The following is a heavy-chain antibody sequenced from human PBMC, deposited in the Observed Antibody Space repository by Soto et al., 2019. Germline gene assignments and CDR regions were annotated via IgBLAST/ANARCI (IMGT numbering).Heavy chain of an antibody. CDR3: ARDTHDYDFWSGQHYGMDV. V-gene: IGHV3-21*01. CDR1: GFTFSSYS. J-gene: IGHJ6*02. CDR2: ISSSSSYI. D-gene: IGHD3-3*01. Sequence: PGGSLRLSCAASGFTFSSYSMNWVRQAPGKGLEWVSSISSSSSYIYYADSVKVRFTISRDNAKNSLYLQMKSLRAEDTAVYYCARDTHDYDFWSGQHYGMDVWGQGTKVTVYS.